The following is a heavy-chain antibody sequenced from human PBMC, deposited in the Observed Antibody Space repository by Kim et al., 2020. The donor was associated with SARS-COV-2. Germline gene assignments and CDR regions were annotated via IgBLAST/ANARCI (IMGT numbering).Heavy chain of an antibody. CDR1: GYTLTTYY. Sequence: ASVKVSCKASGYTLTTYYMHWVRQAPGQGLEWMGVINPSGGSTGYAQKFQGRVTMTRDTSTSTVYMEVISLRSEDTAVYYCARVEVRGYSGYDFIFDYWGQGTLVTVSS. J-gene: IGHJ4*02. CDR2: INPSGGST. CDR3: ARVEVRGYSGYDFIFDY. D-gene: IGHD5-12*01. V-gene: IGHV1-46*01.